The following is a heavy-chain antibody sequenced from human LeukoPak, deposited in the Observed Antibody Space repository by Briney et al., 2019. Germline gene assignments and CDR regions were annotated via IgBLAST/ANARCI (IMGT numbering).Heavy chain of an antibody. Sequence: GGSLRLSGVASGFTFSNQWMTWVREAPGKGLEWVANIKQDGSKEHYVDSVKGRFTISRDSAKNSVYLQMNSLRAEDTAVYYCARDFSPMRADSTGGNVWFDAFDIWGQGTMVTVSS. CDR1: GFTFSNQW. V-gene: IGHV3-7*01. D-gene: IGHD3-16*01. CDR2: IKQDGSKE. CDR3: ARDFSPMRADSTGGNVWFDAFDI. J-gene: IGHJ3*02.